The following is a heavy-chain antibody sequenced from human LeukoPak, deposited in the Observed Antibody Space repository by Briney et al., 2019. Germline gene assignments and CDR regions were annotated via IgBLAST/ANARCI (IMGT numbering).Heavy chain of an antibody. V-gene: IGHV3-33*01. CDR1: GFTFSSYG. Sequence: PGRSLRLSCAASGFTFSSYGMHWVRQAPGKGLEWVAVIWYDGSNKYYADSVKGRFTISRDNSKNTLYLQMNSLRAEDTAVYYCARKGWFGGRGFDYWGQGTLVTVSS. D-gene: IGHD3-10*01. J-gene: IGHJ4*02. CDR3: ARKGWFGGRGFDY. CDR2: IWYDGSNK.